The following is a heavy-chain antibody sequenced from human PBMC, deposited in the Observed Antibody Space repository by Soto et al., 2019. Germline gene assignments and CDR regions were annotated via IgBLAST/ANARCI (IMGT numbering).Heavy chain of an antibody. D-gene: IGHD6-19*01. CDR2: ILSGGVT. Sequence: QVQLQESGPGLVKPSGTLSLTCSVSGGSVSSDAYYWSWIRQPPGKTLEWIGFILSGGVTSTNPSLRSRLSISVDTSRNPFSLRLTSVTASDTGVYFCAKGFRSGWYVDSWGRGTLVTFS. V-gene: IGHV4-61*08. CDR1: GGSVSSDAYY. CDR3: AKGFRSGWYVDS. J-gene: IGHJ4*02.